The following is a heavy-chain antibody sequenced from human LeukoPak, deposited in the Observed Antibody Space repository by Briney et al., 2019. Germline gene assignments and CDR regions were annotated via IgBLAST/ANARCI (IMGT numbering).Heavy chain of an antibody. Sequence: SETLSLTCTVSGGSISTTSYSWGWIRQPPGKGLEWIGSIYFGGSAYYSPSLKSRVTISMDTSKNQFSLNLRSVTAADTAVYYCARRLASSSDTFDYWGQGTLVTVSS. CDR2: IYFGGSA. CDR1: GGSISTTSYS. D-gene: IGHD4-11*01. V-gene: IGHV4-39*01. J-gene: IGHJ4*02. CDR3: ARRLASSSDTFDY.